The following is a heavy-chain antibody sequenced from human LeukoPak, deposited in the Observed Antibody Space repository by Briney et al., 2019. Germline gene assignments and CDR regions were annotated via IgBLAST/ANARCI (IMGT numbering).Heavy chain of an antibody. CDR1: GGSISSYY. Sequence: PSETLSLTCTVSGGSISSYYWSWLRQPAGKGLEWIGRIYTSGSTNYNPSLKSRVTMSVDTSKNQFSLKLSSVTAADTAVYYCARDKDFWSGEGYFDYWGQGTLVTVSS. J-gene: IGHJ4*02. CDR2: IYTSGST. D-gene: IGHD3-3*01. V-gene: IGHV4-4*07. CDR3: ARDKDFWSGEGYFDY.